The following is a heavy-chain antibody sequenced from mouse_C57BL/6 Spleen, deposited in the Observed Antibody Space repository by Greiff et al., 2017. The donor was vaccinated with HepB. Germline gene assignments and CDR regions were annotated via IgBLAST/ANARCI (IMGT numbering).Heavy chain of an antibody. CDR3: ARASYGNYGDYFDY. D-gene: IGHD2-1*01. V-gene: IGHV1-69*01. CDR1: GYTFTSYW. J-gene: IGHJ2*01. Sequence: QVQLQQSGAELVMPGASVKLSCKASGYTFTSYWMHWVKQRPGQGLEWIGEIDPSDSYTNYNQKFKGKSTLTVDKSSSTAYMQLSSLTSEDSAVYYCARASYGNYGDYFDYWGQGTTLTVSS. CDR2: IDPSDSYT.